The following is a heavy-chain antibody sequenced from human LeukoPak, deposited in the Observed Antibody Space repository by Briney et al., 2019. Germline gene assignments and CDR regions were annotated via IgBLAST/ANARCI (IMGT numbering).Heavy chain of an antibody. D-gene: IGHD1-26*01. CDR1: GGSISSSTYS. J-gene: IGHJ4*02. CDR2: IYYSGST. CDR3: ARHRPEYSGDNFDY. Sequence: KASETLSLTCTVSGGSISSSTYSWGWIRQPPGKGLEWVGSIYYSGSTYYNPSLRSRVTISVDTSKNQFSLKLSSVSAADTAVYYCARHRPEYSGDNFDYWGQGTLVTVSS. V-gene: IGHV4-39*01.